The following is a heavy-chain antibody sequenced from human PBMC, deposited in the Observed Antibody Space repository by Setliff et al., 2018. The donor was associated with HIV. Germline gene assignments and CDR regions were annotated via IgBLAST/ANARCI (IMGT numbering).Heavy chain of an antibody. D-gene: IGHD3-22*01. J-gene: IGHJ5*02. CDR1: GFTFSSYS. CDR2: ISSSSSYT. CDR3: ARELYYYDSSGYYYRWFDP. V-gene: IGHV3-21*01. Sequence: PGESLKISCAASGFTFSSYSMNWVRQAPGKGLEWVSYISSSSSYTHYADSVKGRFTISRDNSKNTLYLQMNSLRAEDTAVYYCARELYYYDSSGYYYRWFDPWGQGTLVTVSS.